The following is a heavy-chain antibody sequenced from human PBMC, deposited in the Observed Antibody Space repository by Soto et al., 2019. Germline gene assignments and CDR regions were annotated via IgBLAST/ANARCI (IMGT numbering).Heavy chain of an antibody. Sequence: SETLSLTCAVYGGSFSGYYWSWIRQPPGKGLEWIGEINHSGSTNYNPSLKSRVTISVDTSKNQFSLKLSSVTAADTAVYYCASIRLPPLYYYYYMDVWGKGTTVTISS. CDR1: GGSFSGYY. J-gene: IGHJ6*03. V-gene: IGHV4-34*01. CDR3: ASIRLPPLYYYYYMDV. D-gene: IGHD2-21*01. CDR2: INHSGST.